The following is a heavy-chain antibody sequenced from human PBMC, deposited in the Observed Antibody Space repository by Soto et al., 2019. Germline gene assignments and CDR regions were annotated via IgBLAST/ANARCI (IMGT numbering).Heavy chain of an antibody. D-gene: IGHD2-21*02. V-gene: IGHV4-4*02. Sequence: QVQLQESGPGLVKPSGTLSLTCAVSGGSISSSNWWSWVRQPPGKGLEWIGEIYHSGSTNYNPSLKSRGTISVDKSKNQFSMKLSSVTAADTAVYYCARWAREVSTKVVTQSHYYYGMDVWGQGTTVTVSS. CDR1: GGSISSSNW. CDR3: ARWAREVSTKVVTQSHYYYGMDV. CDR2: IYHSGST. J-gene: IGHJ6*02.